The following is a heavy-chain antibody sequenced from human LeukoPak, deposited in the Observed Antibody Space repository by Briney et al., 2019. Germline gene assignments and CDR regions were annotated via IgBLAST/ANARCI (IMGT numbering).Heavy chain of an antibody. CDR2: ISAYNGNT. V-gene: IGHV1-18*01. J-gene: IGHJ4*02. CDR3: ARCRHGPGYYGSGSYYPTSFDY. CDR1: GYTFTSYG. Sequence: EASVKVSCKASGYTFTSYGISWVRQAPGQGLEWMGWISAYNGNTNYAQKLQGRVTMTTDTSTSTAYMELRSLRSDDTAVYYCARCRHGPGYYGSGSYYPTSFDYWGQGTLVTVSS. D-gene: IGHD3-10*01.